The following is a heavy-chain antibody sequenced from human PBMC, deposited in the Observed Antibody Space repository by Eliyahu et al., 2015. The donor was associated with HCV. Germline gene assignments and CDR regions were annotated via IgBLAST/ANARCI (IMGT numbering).Heavy chain of an antibody. CDR3: ARGNFGFDQ. CDR1: GFTFSAYV. J-gene: IGHJ4*02. CDR2: MSSDGSYT. D-gene: IGHD1-7*01. Sequence: QVQLVESGGGVVQPGRSLRLSCAASGFTFSAYVMHWLRQAPNKGLEWVADMSSDGSYTHYADSVKGRFAISRHNSKNTLYLQMNSLRTEDTGVYYCARGNFGFDQWGQGTLVTVSS. V-gene: IGHV3-30*09.